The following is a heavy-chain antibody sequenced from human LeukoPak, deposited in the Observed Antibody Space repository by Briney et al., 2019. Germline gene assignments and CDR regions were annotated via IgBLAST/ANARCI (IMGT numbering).Heavy chain of an antibody. D-gene: IGHD4-17*01. CDR3: ARDLVRYGDYPDYFDY. J-gene: IGHJ4*02. Sequence: GGSLRLSCAASGFTVSSNYMSWVRQAPGKGLEWVSVIYSGGSTYYADSVKGRFTISRDNSKNTLYLQMNSLRAEDTAVYYCARDLVRYGDYPDYFDYWGQGTLVTVSS. CDR2: IYSGGST. V-gene: IGHV3-53*01. CDR1: GFTVSSNY.